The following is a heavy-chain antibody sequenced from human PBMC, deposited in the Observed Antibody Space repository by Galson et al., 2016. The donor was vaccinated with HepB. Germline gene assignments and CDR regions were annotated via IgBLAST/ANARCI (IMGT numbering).Heavy chain of an antibody. J-gene: IGHJ4*02. CDR2: IYWNDEE. Sequence: PALVKPTQTLTLTCTFSGSSLRNLGVGVGWIRQPPGKALEWLALIYWNDEERYSTSLRSRLTITKDTPRNRGVLTMTNMDPVDTATYYGVHEGYCYRGSFPLDSWGQGTLVSVSS. D-gene: IGHD2-15*01. V-gene: IGHV2-5*01. CDR3: VHEGYCYRGSFPLDS. CDR1: GSSLRNLGVG.